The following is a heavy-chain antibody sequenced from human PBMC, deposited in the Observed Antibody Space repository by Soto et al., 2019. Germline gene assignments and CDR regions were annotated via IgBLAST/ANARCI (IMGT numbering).Heavy chain of an antibody. CDR3: ARSIAARRWFDP. Sequence: PSATLSLTGTVSCGSIISYYWIWIRQPPGKGLEWIGYIYYSGSTNYNPSLKSRVTISVDTSKNQFSLKLSSVTAADTAVYYCARSIAARRWFDPWGQGTLVTVSS. J-gene: IGHJ5*02. D-gene: IGHD6-6*01. V-gene: IGHV4-59*01. CDR1: CGSIISYY. CDR2: IYYSGST.